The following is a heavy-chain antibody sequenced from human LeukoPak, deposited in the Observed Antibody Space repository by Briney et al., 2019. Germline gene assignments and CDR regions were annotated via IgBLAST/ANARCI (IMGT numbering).Heavy chain of an antibody. D-gene: IGHD4-11*01. CDR3: AREPRDYTMYYFDY. CDR2: IGPTGTDR. J-gene: IGHJ4*02. Sequence: AGGSLRLSCAASGFTFSSCGFNWVRQAPGKGLEWVSSIGPTGTDRYYADSVRGRFTISRDNAKNSLYLQMNSLTAEDTAVYYCAREPRDYTMYYFDYWGQGTLVAVS. CDR1: GFTFSSCG. V-gene: IGHV3-21*01.